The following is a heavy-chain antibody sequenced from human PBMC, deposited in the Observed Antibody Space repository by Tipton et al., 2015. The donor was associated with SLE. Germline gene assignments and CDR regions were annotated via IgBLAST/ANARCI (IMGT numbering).Heavy chain of an antibody. CDR2: IYYNGKT. Sequence: GLVKPSETLSLTCSVSGGSISSYYWRWIRQPPAKGLEWIGFIYYNGKTNYNSSLKSRVTISVDTSKSQFSLKLRSVTAADTAVYYCARHGMVNYYYYGMDVWGQGTTVTVSS. CDR3: ARHGMVNYYYYGMDV. V-gene: IGHV4-59*08. CDR1: GGSISSYY. J-gene: IGHJ6*02. D-gene: IGHD4-23*01.